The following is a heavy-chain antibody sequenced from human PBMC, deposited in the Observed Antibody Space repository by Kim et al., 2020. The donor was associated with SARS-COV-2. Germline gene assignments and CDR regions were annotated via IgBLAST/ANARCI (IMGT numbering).Heavy chain of an antibody. V-gene: IGHV4-31*03. Sequence: SETLSLTCTVSGGSISSGGYYWSWIRQHPGKGLVWIGYIYYSGSTYYNPSLKSRVTISVDTSKNQFSLKLSSVTAADTAVYYCARDPTYYYDSSGPGAFVIWGQGTLVTVSS. CDR3: ARDPTYYYDSSGPGAFVI. D-gene: IGHD3-22*01. CDR2: IYYSGST. J-gene: IGHJ3*02. CDR1: GGSISSGGYY.